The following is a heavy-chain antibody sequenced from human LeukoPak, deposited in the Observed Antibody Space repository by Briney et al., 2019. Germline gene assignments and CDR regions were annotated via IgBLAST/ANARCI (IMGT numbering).Heavy chain of an antibody. J-gene: IGHJ5*02. V-gene: IGHV1-8*01. CDR2: MNPNSGNT. CDR3: ARSRAFNSGAFDP. D-gene: IGHD1-26*01. Sequence: ASVKVSCKASGYTFTSYDINWVRQATGQGLEWMGWMNPNSGNTGYALRFQGRVTMTRNTSISTAYMELSSLRSEDTAVYYCARSRAFNSGAFDPWGQGSLVTVSS. CDR1: GYTFTSYD.